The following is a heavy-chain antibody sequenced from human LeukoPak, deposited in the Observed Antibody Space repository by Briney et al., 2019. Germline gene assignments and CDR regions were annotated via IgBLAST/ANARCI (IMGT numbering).Heavy chain of an antibody. Sequence: GGSLRLSCAVSGFTLSGYGMHWVRQAPGKGLEWVAFIRYDGSNKYYADSVKGRFTISRDNSKNTLYLQMNSLRAEDTAVYYCAKDGATVTLGTLDYWGQGTLVTVSS. J-gene: IGHJ4*02. V-gene: IGHV3-30*02. CDR3: AKDGATVTLGTLDY. CDR2: IRYDGSNK. CDR1: GFTLSGYG. D-gene: IGHD2/OR15-2a*01.